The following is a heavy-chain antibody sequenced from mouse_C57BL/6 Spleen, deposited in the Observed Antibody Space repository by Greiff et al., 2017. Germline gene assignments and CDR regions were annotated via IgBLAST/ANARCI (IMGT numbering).Heavy chain of an antibody. D-gene: IGHD1-1*01. CDR1: GYTFTDYE. CDR2: IDPETGGT. J-gene: IGHJ1*03. CDR3: TSAIANTTIVEDWYVGV. V-gene: IGHV1-15*01. Sequence: VKLMEPGAELVRPGASVTMSCKASGYTFTDYEMHWVKQTPVHGLEWIGAIDPETGGTAYNQKFKGKAILTADESSSTAYMELRSLTSEYSAVYDCTSAIANTTIVEDWYVGVRGTGTTVTVST.